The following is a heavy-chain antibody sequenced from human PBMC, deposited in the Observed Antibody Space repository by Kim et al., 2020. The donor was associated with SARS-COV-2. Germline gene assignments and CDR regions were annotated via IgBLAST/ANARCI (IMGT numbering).Heavy chain of an antibody. V-gene: IGHV3-33*01. Sequence: GGSLRLSCAASGFTFSSYGMHWVRQAPGKGLEWVAVIWYDGSNKYYADSVKGRFTISRDNSKNTLYLQMNSLRAEDTAVYYCAREGRYSWGGDGMDVWGQGTTVTVSS. CDR3: AREGRYSWGGDGMDV. CDR2: IWYDGSNK. J-gene: IGHJ6*02. CDR1: GFTFSSYG. D-gene: IGHD5-18*01.